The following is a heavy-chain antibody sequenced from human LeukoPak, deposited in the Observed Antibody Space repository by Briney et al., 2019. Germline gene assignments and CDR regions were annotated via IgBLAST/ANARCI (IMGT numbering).Heavy chain of an antibody. D-gene: IGHD3-10*01. Sequence: GASVKISCKASGYTFTGYYMHWVRQAPGQGLEWMGWINPNSGGTNCAQKFQGRVTMTRDTSISTAYMELSRLRSDDTAVYYCASLSSYGSGRGHAFDIWGQGTMVTVSS. J-gene: IGHJ3*02. V-gene: IGHV1-2*02. CDR3: ASLSSYGSGRGHAFDI. CDR1: GYTFTGYY. CDR2: INPNSGGT.